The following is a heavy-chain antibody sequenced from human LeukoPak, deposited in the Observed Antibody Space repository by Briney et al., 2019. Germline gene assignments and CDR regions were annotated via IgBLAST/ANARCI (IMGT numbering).Heavy chain of an antibody. D-gene: IGHD3-22*01. Sequence: GGSLRLSCAASGFTFSSYSTNWVRQAPGKGLEWVSGISWNSGSIGYADSVKGRFTISRDNAKNSLYLQMNSLRAEDMALYYCAKGASAYYYDSQFDYWGQGTLVTVSS. J-gene: IGHJ4*02. CDR2: ISWNSGSI. V-gene: IGHV3-9*03. CDR3: AKGASAYYYDSQFDY. CDR1: GFTFSSYS.